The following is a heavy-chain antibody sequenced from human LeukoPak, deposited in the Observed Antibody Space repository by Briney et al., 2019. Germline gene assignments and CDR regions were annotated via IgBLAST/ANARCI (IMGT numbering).Heavy chain of an antibody. J-gene: IGHJ6*02. CDR3: AKNSWFGVYGMDV. V-gene: IGHV1-2*02. CDR2: TNPNSGGT. CDR1: GHTFTGYY. Sequence: ASVKVSCKASGHTFTGYYMHWVRQAPGQGLEWMGWTNPNSGGTNYAQKFQGRVTMTRDTSISTAYMELSRLRSDDTAVYYCAKNSWFGVYGMDVWGQGTTVTVSS. D-gene: IGHD3-10*01.